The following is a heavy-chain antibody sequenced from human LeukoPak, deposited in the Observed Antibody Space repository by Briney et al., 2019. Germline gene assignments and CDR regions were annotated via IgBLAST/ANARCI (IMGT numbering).Heavy chain of an antibody. D-gene: IGHD3-22*01. CDR2: ISYDGSNK. CDR3: ASDSSGYYESFFAREYYFDY. J-gene: IGHJ4*02. Sequence: GGSLRLSCAASGFTFSSYGMHWVRQAPGKGLEWVAVISYDGSNKYYADSVKGRFTISRDNSKNTLYLQMNSLRVEDTAVYYCASDSSGYYESFFAREYYFDYWGQGTLVTVSS. V-gene: IGHV3-30*03. CDR1: GFTFSSYG.